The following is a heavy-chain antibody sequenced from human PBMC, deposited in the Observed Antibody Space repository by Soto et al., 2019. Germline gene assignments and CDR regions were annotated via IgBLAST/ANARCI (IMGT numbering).Heavy chain of an antibody. CDR2: TYYSGST. V-gene: IGHV4-59*08. CDR3: ARRRSSHYYGMDV. Sequence: SETLSLTCTVSGGSISSYYWSWIRQPPGKGLEWIGYTYYSGSTNYNPSLKSRVTISVDTSKNQFSLKLSSVTAADTAVYYCARRRSSHYYGMDVWGQGTTVTVSS. CDR1: GGSISSYY. J-gene: IGHJ6*02. D-gene: IGHD6-6*01.